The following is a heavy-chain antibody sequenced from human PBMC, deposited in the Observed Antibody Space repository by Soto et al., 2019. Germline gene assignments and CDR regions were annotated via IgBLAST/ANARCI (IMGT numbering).Heavy chain of an antibody. J-gene: IGHJ3*02. Sequence: QLQLQESGPGLVKPSETLSLTCTVSGGSISSSSYYWGWIRQPPGKGLEWIGSTYYSGSTYYNPSLKSRVTISVDTSKNQFSLKLSSVTAADTAVYYCARTQGMVRGKIDAFDIWGQGTMVTVSS. CDR3: ARTQGMVRGKIDAFDI. V-gene: IGHV4-39*01. CDR2: TYYSGST. D-gene: IGHD3-10*01. CDR1: GGSISSSSYY.